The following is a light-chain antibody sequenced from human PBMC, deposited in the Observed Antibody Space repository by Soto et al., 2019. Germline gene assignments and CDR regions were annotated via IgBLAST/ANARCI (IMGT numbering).Light chain of an antibody. CDR3: QQYHKWPPSP. CDR1: QSVSDN. V-gene: IGKV3D-15*01. J-gene: IGKJ1*01. Sequence: EIVMKQSPATLSVSTGERVTLSCRASQSVSDNLAWYQQKPGQAPRLLIYGDSTRAAGIPARFSGSGSGTEFTLTISSLQSEDVAIYYCQQYHKWPPSPFGQG. CDR2: GDS.